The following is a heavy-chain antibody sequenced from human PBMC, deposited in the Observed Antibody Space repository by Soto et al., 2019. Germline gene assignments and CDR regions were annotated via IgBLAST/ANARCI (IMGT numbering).Heavy chain of an antibody. CDR1: GGSLSSSSYY. V-gene: IGHV4-39*01. J-gene: IGHJ4*02. CDR3: ASLPTVVTYYFDY. CDR2: IYYIGST. Sequence: PSETLSLTCTVSGGSLSSSSYYWGWIRQPPGKGLEWIGSIYYIGSTDYNPSLKRRVTISVDTSKNQFSLKLSSVTAADTAVYYCASLPTVVTYYFDYCGKGTLVTVSS. D-gene: IGHD4-17*01.